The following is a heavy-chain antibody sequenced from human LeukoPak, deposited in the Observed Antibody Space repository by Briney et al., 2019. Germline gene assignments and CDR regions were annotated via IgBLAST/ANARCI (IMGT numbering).Heavy chain of an antibody. CDR3: ARDYGGNSGNY. CDR2: ISSSGSTI. D-gene: IGHD4-23*01. V-gene: IGHV3-48*03. J-gene: IGHJ4*02. CDR1: GFTFSSYE. Sequence: GGSLRLSCAASGFTFSSYEMNWVRQAPGKWLEWVSYISSSGSTIYYADSVKGRFTISRDNAKNSLYLQMNSLRAEDTAVYYCARDYGGNSGNYWGQGTLVTVSS.